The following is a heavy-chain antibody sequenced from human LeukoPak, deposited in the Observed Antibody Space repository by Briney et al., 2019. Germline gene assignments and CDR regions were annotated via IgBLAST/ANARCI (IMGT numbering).Heavy chain of an antibody. CDR2: IYYSGST. Sequence: SETLSLTCTVSGGSISRSSYYWGWIRQPPGKGLEWIGSIYYSGSTYYNPSLKSRVTISVDMSKNQFSLSLRSVTAADTAVYYWGRGALLWFGAKNGYYFDYWGPGNPVT. J-gene: IGHJ4*02. CDR3: GRGALLWFGAKNGYYFDY. V-gene: IGHV4-39*07. D-gene: IGHD3-10*01. CDR1: GGSISRSSYY.